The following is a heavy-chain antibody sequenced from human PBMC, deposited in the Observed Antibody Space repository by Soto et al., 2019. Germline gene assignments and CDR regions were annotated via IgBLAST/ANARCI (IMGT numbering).Heavy chain of an antibody. CDR2: IYYSGST. Sequence: SETLSLTCTVSGVSISSSSYYWGWIRQPPGKGLEWIGSIYYSGSTYYNPSLKSRVTISVDTSKNQFSLKLSSVTAADTAVYYCARQSVRYFDWSNHYNWFDPWGQGTLVTVSS. CDR3: ARQSVRYFDWSNHYNWFDP. V-gene: IGHV4-39*01. D-gene: IGHD3-9*01. J-gene: IGHJ5*02. CDR1: GVSISSSSYY.